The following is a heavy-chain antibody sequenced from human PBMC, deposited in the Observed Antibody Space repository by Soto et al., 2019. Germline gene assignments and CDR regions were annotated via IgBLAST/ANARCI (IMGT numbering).Heavy chain of an antibody. CDR3: ARASWLLAARGYDFCLLV. D-gene: IGHD5-12*01. CDR2: VYYSGST. Sequence: LSETLSLTCTVSGVSISSYYWSWIRQPPGKGLEWIGYVYYSGSTNYNPSLKSRVTMPVDTSKNQFSLKLSSVTAADTAVYYCARASWLLAARGYDFCLLVWGDAITV. CDR1: GVSISSYY. V-gene: IGHV4-59*01. J-gene: IGHJ6*02.